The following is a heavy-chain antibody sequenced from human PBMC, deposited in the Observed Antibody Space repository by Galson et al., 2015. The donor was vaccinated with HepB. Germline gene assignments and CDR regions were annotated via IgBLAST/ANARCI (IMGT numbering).Heavy chain of an antibody. CDR3: AKGHGGGLFDY. J-gene: IGHJ4*02. CDR2: ISYDGNNK. CDR1: GFTFSSYG. Sequence: SLRLSCAASGFTFSSYGMHWVRRAPGKGLEWVAVISYDGNNKYYADSVKGRFTISRDNSKNTLDLQMNSLRAEDTAVYYCAKGHGGGLFDYWGQGTLVTVSS. V-gene: IGHV3-30*18. D-gene: IGHD2-15*01.